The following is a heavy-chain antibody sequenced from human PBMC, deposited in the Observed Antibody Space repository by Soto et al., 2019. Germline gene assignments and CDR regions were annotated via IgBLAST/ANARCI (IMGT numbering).Heavy chain of an antibody. V-gene: IGHV4-59*01. Sequence: SETLSLTCTVSGGSISGYYWSWIRQPPGKGLEWIGHIYYSATTDYDPSLKSRVTISADTSKNQFSLKLSSVTAADTAVYYCARSSTSRFDPWGQGTLVTVS. CDR2: IYYSATT. D-gene: IGHD2-2*01. CDR1: GGSISGYY. J-gene: IGHJ5*02. CDR3: ARSSTSRFDP.